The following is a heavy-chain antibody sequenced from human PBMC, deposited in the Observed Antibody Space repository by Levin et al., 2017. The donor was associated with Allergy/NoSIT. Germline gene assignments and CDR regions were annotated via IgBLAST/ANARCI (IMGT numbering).Heavy chain of an antibody. CDR2: ISAYNGNT. Sequence: GESLKISCKASGYTFTSYGISWVRQAPGQGLEWMGWISAYNGNTNYAQKLQGRVTMTTDTSTSTAYMELRSLRSDDTAVYYCASSNDSSGWGVYWGQGTLVTVSS. CDR3: ASSNDSSGWGVY. J-gene: IGHJ4*02. CDR1: GYTFTSYG. V-gene: IGHV1-18*01. D-gene: IGHD3-22*01.